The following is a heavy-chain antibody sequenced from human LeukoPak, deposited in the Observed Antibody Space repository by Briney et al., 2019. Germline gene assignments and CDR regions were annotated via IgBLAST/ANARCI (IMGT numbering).Heavy chain of an antibody. CDR1: GGTFSSYA. J-gene: IGHJ6*03. Sequence: ASVKVSCKASGGTFSSYAISWVRQAPGQGLEWMGGIIPIFGTANYAQKFQGRVTITADESTSTAYMELSSLRSEDTAVYYCARVEGGAVAGGDYYYMDVWGKGTTVTISS. D-gene: IGHD6-19*01. CDR3: ARVEGGAVAGGDYYYMDV. V-gene: IGHV1-69*13. CDR2: IIPIFGTA.